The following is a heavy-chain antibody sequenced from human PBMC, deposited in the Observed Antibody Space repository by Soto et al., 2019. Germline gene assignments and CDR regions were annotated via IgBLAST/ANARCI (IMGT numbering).Heavy chain of an antibody. CDR1: GGTFSSYA. Sequence: QVQLVQSGAEVKKPGSSVKVSCKASGGTFSSYAISWVRQAPGQGLEWMGGIIPIFGTANYAQKFQGRVTITADESTSTAYMELSSLRSEDTAVYYCAGPPELTRIYYYYGMDVWGQGTTVNVSS. J-gene: IGHJ6*02. CDR3: AGPPELTRIYYYYGMDV. CDR2: IIPIFGTA. D-gene: IGHD1-7*01. V-gene: IGHV1-69*12.